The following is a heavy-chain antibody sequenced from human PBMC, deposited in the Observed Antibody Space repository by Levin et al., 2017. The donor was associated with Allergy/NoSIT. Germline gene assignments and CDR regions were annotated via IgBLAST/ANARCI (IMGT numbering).Heavy chain of an antibody. J-gene: IGHJ4*02. CDR1: GFTFNTYS. Sequence: AGGSLRLSCAASGFTFNTYSMNWVRQAPGKGLEWVSYISGSSSTIHYADSVKGRFTISRDNAKNSLYLQMNSLRAEDTAVYYCARDLRLRGQGTLVTVSS. CDR3: ARDLRL. D-gene: IGHD5/OR15-5a*01. V-gene: IGHV3-48*04. CDR2: ISGSSSTI.